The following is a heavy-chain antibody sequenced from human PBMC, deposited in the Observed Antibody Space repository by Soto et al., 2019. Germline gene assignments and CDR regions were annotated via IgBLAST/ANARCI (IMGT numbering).Heavy chain of an antibody. D-gene: IGHD6-25*01. V-gene: IGHV3-49*03. Sequence: GGSLRLSCTASGFTFGNYAMSWFRQAPEKGLEWVGIVRSKGYGGTIEYAASVKGRFTISRDDSKNIAYLQMNSLKTEDTAVYYCSRSRSYDYWGQGTLVTVSS. J-gene: IGHJ4*02. CDR3: SRSRSYDY. CDR1: GFTFGNYA. CDR2: VRSKGYGGTI.